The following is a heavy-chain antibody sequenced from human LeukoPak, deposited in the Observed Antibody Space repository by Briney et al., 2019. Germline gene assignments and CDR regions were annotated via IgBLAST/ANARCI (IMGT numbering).Heavy chain of an antibody. CDR3: ARVFQAGGDAFDI. Sequence: PSETLSLTCTVSGGSVSSGSYYWSWIRQPPGKGLEWIGYIYYSGSTNYNPSLKSRVTISVDTSKNQFSLKLSSVTAADTAVYYCARVFQAGGDAFDIWGQGTMVTVSS. D-gene: IGHD3-16*01. CDR2: IYYSGST. V-gene: IGHV4-61*01. J-gene: IGHJ3*02. CDR1: GGSVSSGSYY.